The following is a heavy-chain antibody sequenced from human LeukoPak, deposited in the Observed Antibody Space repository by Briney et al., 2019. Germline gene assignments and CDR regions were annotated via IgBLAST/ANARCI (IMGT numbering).Heavy chain of an antibody. V-gene: IGHV4-4*07. CDR3: VRFRGGTFYFDY. CDR1: DGSISGYY. D-gene: IGHD3-10*01. CDR2: IYSSGST. J-gene: IGHJ4*02. Sequence: SETLSLTCTVSDGSISGYYWSWIRQPAGEGLEWIGRIYSSGSTNYNPSLKSRVTMSVDTSKNQFSLKVSSVTAADTAVYYCVRFRGGTFYFDYWGQGMLVTVSS.